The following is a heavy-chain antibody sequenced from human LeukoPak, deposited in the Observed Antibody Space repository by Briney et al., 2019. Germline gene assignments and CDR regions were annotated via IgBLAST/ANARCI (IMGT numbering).Heavy chain of an antibody. V-gene: IGHV3-66*01. J-gene: IGHJ4*02. Sequence: GGSLRLSCAASGFTVSSNYMSWVRQAPGKGLEWVSVIYSGGSTYYADSVKGRFTISRDNSKNTLYLQMNSLRAEDTAVYYCARDSDSSGYYHDLAHWGQGTLVTVSS. CDR3: ARDSDSSGYYHDLAH. CDR1: GFTVSSNY. D-gene: IGHD3-22*01. CDR2: IYSGGST.